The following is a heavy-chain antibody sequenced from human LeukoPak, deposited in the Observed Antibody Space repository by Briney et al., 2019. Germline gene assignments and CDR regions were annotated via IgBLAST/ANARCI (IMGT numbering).Heavy chain of an antibody. V-gene: IGHV1-46*01. D-gene: IGHD3-3*01. CDR3: ATSSNYDFWSGYFKGGYFDY. CDR2: INPSGGST. J-gene: IGHJ4*02. CDR1: GYTFTSYY. Sequence: ASVKVSCKASGYTFTSYYMHWVRQAPGQGPEWMGIINPSGGSTSYAQKFQGRVTMTRDTSTSTVYMELSSLRSEDTAVYYCATSSNYDFWSGYFKGGYFDYWGQGTLVTVSS.